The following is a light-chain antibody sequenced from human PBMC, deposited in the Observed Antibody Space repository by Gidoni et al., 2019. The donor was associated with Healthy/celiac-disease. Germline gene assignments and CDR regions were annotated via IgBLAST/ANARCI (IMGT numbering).Light chain of an antibody. CDR3: QVWDSSTAYV. CDR2: RDS. V-gene: IGLV3-9*01. CDR1: NIGSKN. Sequence: SYELTQPLSVSVALGQTARITYGGNNIGSKNVHWYQQKPGQAPVLVIYRDSNRPSGIPERFSGSNSGNTATLTISRAQAGDEADYYCQVWDSSTAYVFGTGTKVTVL. J-gene: IGLJ1*01.